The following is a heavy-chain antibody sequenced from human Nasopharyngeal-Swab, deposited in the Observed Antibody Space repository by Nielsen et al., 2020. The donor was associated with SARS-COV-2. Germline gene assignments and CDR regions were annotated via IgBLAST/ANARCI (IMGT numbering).Heavy chain of an antibody. CDR3: ASRRGGYYDILTGYSEKNYWYFDL. J-gene: IGHJ2*01. Sequence: SVKVSCKASGGTFSSYAISWVRQSPGQGLEWMGRIIPILGIANYAQKFQGRVTITADKSTSTAYMELSSLRSEDTAVYYCASRRGGYYDILTGYSEKNYWYFDLWGRGTLVTVSS. CDR1: GGTFSSYA. CDR2: IIPILGIA. D-gene: IGHD3-9*01. V-gene: IGHV1-69*04.